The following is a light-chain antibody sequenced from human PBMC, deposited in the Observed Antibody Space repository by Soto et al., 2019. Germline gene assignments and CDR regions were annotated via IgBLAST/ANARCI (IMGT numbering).Light chain of an antibody. CDR1: QSISSW. J-gene: IGKJ1*01. CDR3: QQYNSYPWT. V-gene: IGKV1-5*01. Sequence: DIQMTQSPSTLSASVGDRVTITCGASQSISSWLAWYQQKPGKAPKLLIYDASSLESGVPSRFSGSGSGTEFTLTISSLQPDDFATYYCQQYNSYPWTFGQGTKV. CDR2: DAS.